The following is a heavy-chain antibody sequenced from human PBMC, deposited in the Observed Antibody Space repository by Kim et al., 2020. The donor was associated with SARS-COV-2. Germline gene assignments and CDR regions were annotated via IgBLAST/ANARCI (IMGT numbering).Heavy chain of an antibody. CDR3: ASGVGKQQLVQFDP. J-gene: IGHJ5*02. CDR2: IYYSGST. D-gene: IGHD6-13*01. CDR1: GGSVSSGSYY. V-gene: IGHV4-61*01. Sequence: SETLSLTCTVSGGSVSSGSYYWSWIRQPPGKGLEWIGYIYYSGSTNYNPSLKSRVTISVDTSKNQFSLKLSSVTAADTAVYYCASGVGKQQLVQFDPWG.